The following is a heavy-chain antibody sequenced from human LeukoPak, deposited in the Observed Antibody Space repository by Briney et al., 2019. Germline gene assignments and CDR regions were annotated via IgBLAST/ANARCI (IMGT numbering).Heavy chain of an antibody. CDR1: GYTFSRYD. CDR3: ARGGVTGTYADYYYLDV. V-gene: IGHV1-8*03. D-gene: IGHD1-7*01. CDR2: MSPNSGHT. J-gene: IGHJ6*03. Sequence: ASVKVSCKTSGYTFSRYDINWVRQATGQRPEWMGWMSPNSGHTGYAPKFQGRVTFSRNTSVSTVYMELDILRSEDTAVYFCARGGVTGTYADYYYLDVWGKGTTVTVSS.